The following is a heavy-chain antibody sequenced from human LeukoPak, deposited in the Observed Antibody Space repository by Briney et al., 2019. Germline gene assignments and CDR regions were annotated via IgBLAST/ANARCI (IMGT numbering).Heavy chain of an antibody. D-gene: IGHD3-3*01. J-gene: IGHJ4*02. CDR3: ARGRFLEWLLLDY. Sequence: SETLSLTCTVSGGSISSSSYYWGWIRQPPGKGLEWIGSIYYSGSTNYNPSLKSRVTISVDTSKNQFSLKLSSVTAADTAVYYCARGRFLEWLLLDYWGQGTLVTVSS. V-gene: IGHV4-39*07. CDR1: GGSISSSSYY. CDR2: IYYSGST.